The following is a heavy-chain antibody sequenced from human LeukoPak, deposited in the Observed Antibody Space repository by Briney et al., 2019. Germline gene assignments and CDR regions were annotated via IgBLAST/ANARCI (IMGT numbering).Heavy chain of an antibody. CDR3: ARDSLNSGTYYNLPFDY. V-gene: IGHV3-48*03. CDR2: ISGGGSTM. Sequence: GGSPRLSCAASGFTFSSYEMNWVRQAPGKGLEWVSYISGGGSTMYYADSVKGRFTISRDNAKNSLYLQMNSLRAEDTAVYYCARDSLNSGTYYNLPFDYWGQGTLVTVSS. D-gene: IGHD3-10*01. J-gene: IGHJ4*02. CDR1: GFTFSSYE.